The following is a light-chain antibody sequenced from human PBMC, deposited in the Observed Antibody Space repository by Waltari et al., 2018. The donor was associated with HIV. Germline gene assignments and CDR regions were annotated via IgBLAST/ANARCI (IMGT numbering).Light chain of an antibody. V-gene: IGKV3-20*01. J-gene: IGKJ2*01. CDR1: QSVNANF. CDR2: GAS. Sequence: ELVLTQSPGTLSLSPGERATLSCRASQSVNANFFAWYQQRPGQAPRLLIYGASTRAPGVPDRFSGSGSGTDFILAISRLEHEDFAVYYCHQYGNSPSTFGQGTTLDIK. CDR3: HQYGNSPST.